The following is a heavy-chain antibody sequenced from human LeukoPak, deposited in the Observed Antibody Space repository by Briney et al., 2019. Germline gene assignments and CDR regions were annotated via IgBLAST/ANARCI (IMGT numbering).Heavy chain of an antibody. CDR3: TRGDSGWLDY. V-gene: IGHV3-64*01. D-gene: IGHD6-19*01. CDR2: ISSNGDST. Sequence: GGSLRLSCAAFGFTFSSYGMHWVRQAPGKGLEYVSAISSNGDSTYYANSVKGRFTISRDNSKNTLFLQMGSLRAEDMAVYYCTRGDSGWLDYWGRGTLVTVSS. CDR1: GFTFSSYG. J-gene: IGHJ4*02.